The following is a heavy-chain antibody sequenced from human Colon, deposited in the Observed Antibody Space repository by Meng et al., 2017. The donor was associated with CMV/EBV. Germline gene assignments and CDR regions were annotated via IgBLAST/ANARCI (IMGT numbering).Heavy chain of an antibody. Sequence: QVQLVQSGAEVRMPGAAGKVSCKASGYSFTGYYIHWVRQAPGQGLEWMGWMDPTTGRTDYAQKFQGTVTMTRDTSISTAYLELSRLTSDDTAVYYCASHSSYVWGSHHWGQGTLVTVFS. D-gene: IGHD3-16*01. J-gene: IGHJ1*01. V-gene: IGHV1-2*02. CDR1: GYSFTGYY. CDR3: ASHSSYVWGSHH. CDR2: MDPTTGRT.